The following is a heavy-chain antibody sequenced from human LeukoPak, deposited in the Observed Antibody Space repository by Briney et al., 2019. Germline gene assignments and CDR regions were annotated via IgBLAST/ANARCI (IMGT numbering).Heavy chain of an antibody. Sequence: GGSLRLSCAASGLSFSGYAMSLVRQGPGKGLEWVSSISGSDGRTHYAESVKGRFIISRDKSKNTLYLQMNSLRAEDTAVYYCAKEVSGMDVWGQGTTVTVSS. CDR2: ISGSDGRT. CDR3: AKEVSGMDV. V-gene: IGHV3-23*01. D-gene: IGHD2-21*01. J-gene: IGHJ6*02. CDR1: GLSFSGYA.